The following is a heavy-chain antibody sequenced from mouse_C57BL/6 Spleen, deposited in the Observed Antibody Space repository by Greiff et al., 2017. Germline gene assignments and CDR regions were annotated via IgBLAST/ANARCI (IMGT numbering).Heavy chain of an antibody. J-gene: IGHJ2*01. CDR2: ISSGSSTI. D-gene: IGHD1-1*01. CDR1: GFTFSDYG. CDR3: ARDSLLQRYQPDYFDY. V-gene: IGHV5-17*01. Sequence: EVKLVESGGGLVKPGGSLKLSCAASGFTFSDYGMHWVRQAPEKGLEWVAYISSGSSTIYYADTVKGRFTISRDNAKNTLFLQMASLRSEDTAMYYCARDSLLQRYQPDYFDYWGQGTTLTVSS.